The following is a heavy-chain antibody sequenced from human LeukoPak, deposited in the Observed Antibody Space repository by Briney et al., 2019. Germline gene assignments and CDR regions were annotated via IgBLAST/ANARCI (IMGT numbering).Heavy chain of an antibody. CDR3: AREGGIPRRDGYNFDY. D-gene: IGHD5-24*01. V-gene: IGHV1-69*11. CDR1: GGTFSSYA. CDR2: IIPMLGTA. J-gene: IGHJ4*02. Sequence: SVKVSCKASGGTFSSYAISWVRQAPGQGLEWMGRIIPMLGTANYAQKFQGRVTITTDESTSTAYMELSSLRSEDTAVYYCAREGGIPRRDGYNFDYWGQGTLVTVSS.